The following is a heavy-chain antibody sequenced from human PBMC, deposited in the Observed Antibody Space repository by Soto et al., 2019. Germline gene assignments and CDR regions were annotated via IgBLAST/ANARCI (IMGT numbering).Heavy chain of an antibody. J-gene: IGHJ3*02. CDR1: GFTFDDYA. CDR3: AKGGQTTGEPPNDAFDI. CDR2: ISWDGGST. Sequence: GGSLRLSCAASGFTFDDYAMHWVRQAPGKGLEWVSLISWDGGSTYYADSVKGRFTISRDNSKNSLYLQMNSLRAEDTALYYCAKGGQTTGEPPNDAFDIWGQGTMVTVSS. V-gene: IGHV3-43D*03. D-gene: IGHD1-1*01.